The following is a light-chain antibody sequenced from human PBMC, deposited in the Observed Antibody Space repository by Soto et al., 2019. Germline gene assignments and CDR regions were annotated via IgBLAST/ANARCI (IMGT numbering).Light chain of an antibody. Sequence: DIQMTQYPSSLSASVGDRVTITCRASQCFSSYLKCYQQISGKAPKLQISAASSLQGGVPSRFNGSGSVTDFAPTIRSLQPDDLATYYCLPYSSHWCPLGQGT. V-gene: IGKV1-39*01. CDR2: AAS. CDR3: LPYSSHWCP. J-gene: IGKJ1*01. CDR1: QCFSSY.